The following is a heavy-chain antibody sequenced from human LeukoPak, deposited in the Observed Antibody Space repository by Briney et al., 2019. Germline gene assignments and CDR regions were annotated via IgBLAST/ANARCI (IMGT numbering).Heavy chain of an antibody. J-gene: IGHJ5*02. CDR1: GGSISSGDYY. D-gene: IGHD2-8*01. V-gene: IGHV4-30-4*08. CDR2: IYYSGST. Sequence: SETLSLTCTVSGGSISSGDYYWSWIRQPPGTGLEWIGYIYYSGSTYYNPSLKSRVTISVDTSKNQFSLKLSSVTAADTAVYYCASEYASPPNWFDPWGQGTLVTVSS. CDR3: ASEYASPPNWFDP.